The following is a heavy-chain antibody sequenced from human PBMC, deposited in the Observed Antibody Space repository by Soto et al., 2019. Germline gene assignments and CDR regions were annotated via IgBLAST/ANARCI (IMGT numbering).Heavy chain of an antibody. CDR1: GFSLSTGGVG. Sequence: ITLKESGPTLVKPTQTLTLTCNFSGFSLSTGGVGVAWVRQPPGKALEWLTLIYWNGETRTSPTLENSLTVTKDASKTQVALTMTNIDPVDTATYYCAQLPPFADYNLDYRGQGIRGTNSS. V-gene: IGHV2-5*01. J-gene: IGHJ4*02. CDR2: IYWNGET. D-gene: IGHD1-20*01. CDR3: AQLPPFADYNLDY.